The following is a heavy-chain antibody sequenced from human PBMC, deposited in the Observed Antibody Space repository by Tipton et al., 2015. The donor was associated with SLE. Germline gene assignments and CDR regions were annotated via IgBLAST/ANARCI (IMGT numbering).Heavy chain of an antibody. V-gene: IGHV3-30*04. CDR2: ISYDGSSK. CDR1: GFTFSSYA. Sequence: SLRLSCAASGFTFSSYAMHWVRQAPGKGLEWVAVISYDGSSKYYADSVKGRFTISRDNSKNTLYLQMNSLRAEDTAVYYCARELLWFRGYGMGVWGQGTTVTVSS. J-gene: IGHJ6*02. CDR3: ARELLWFRGYGMGV. D-gene: IGHD3-10*01.